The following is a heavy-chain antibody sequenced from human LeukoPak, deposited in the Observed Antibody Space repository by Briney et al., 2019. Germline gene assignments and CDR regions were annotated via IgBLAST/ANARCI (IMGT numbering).Heavy chain of an antibody. CDR2: VNTDGSST. D-gene: IGHD3-22*01. V-gene: IGHV3-74*01. CDR1: GFTFSSYW. Sequence: GGSLRLSCAASGFTFSSYWMHWVRQAPGKGLVWVSGVNTDGSSTNYADSVKGRFTISRDNAKNSLYLQMNSLSAEDTAVYYCARAPSYYYESSGFYLDYWGQGTLVTVSS. CDR3: ARAPSYYYESSGFYLDY. J-gene: IGHJ4*02.